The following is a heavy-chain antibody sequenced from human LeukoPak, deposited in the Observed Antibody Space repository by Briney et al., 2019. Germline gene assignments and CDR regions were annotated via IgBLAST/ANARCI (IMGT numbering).Heavy chain of an antibody. CDR3: ARHKPGTYYYGMDV. Sequence: TSETLSLICTVSDGSISSYFWSRIRQPPGKGLEWIGYIYYSGSTNYNPSLKSRVTISVDTSKNQFFLKLSSVTAAGTAVYYCARHKPGTYYYGMDVWGQGTTVTVSS. CDR2: IYYSGST. CDR1: DGSISSYF. D-gene: IGHD3-16*01. V-gene: IGHV4-59*08. J-gene: IGHJ6*02.